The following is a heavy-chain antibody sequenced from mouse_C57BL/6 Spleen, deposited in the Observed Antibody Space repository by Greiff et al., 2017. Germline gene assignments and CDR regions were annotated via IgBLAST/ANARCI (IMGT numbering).Heavy chain of an antibody. CDR3: ASHYDYERFAY. CDR1: GFSLTSYG. Sequence: VQLQQSGPGLVQPSQSLSITCTVSGFSLTSYGVHWVRQSPGKGLEWLGVIWSGGSTDYNAAFISRLSISKDNSKSQVFFKMNSLQADDTAIYYCASHYDYERFAYWGQGTLVTVSA. D-gene: IGHD2-4*01. CDR2: IWSGGST. J-gene: IGHJ3*01. V-gene: IGHV2-2*01.